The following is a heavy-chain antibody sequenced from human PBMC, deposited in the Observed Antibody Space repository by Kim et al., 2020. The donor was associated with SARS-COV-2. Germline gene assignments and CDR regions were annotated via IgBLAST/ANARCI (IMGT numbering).Heavy chain of an antibody. Sequence: GESLQISCKGSGYSFTSYWIGWVRQMPGKGLEWMGIIYPGDSDTRYSPSFQGQVTISADKSISTAYLQWSSLKASDTAMYYCARRGRYSSSTHYWYFDLWGRGTLVTVSS. CDR3: ARRGRYSSSTHYWYFDL. J-gene: IGHJ2*01. V-gene: IGHV5-51*01. CDR1: GYSFTSYW. CDR2: IYPGDSDT. D-gene: IGHD6-13*01.